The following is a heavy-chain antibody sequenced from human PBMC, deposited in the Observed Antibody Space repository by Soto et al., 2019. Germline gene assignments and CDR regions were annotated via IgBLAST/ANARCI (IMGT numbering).Heavy chain of an antibody. CDR2: IYYSGST. Sequence: SETLSLTCTVSGGSISSSSYYWGWIRQPPGKGLEWIGSIYYSGSTYYNPSLKSRVTISVDTSKNQFSLKLSSVTAADTAVYYCARHPRRLLRFLIPLNYYYYYMDVWGKGTTVTVSS. V-gene: IGHV4-39*01. CDR3: ARHPRRLLRFLIPLNYYYYYMDV. CDR1: GGSISSSSYY. J-gene: IGHJ6*03. D-gene: IGHD3-3*01.